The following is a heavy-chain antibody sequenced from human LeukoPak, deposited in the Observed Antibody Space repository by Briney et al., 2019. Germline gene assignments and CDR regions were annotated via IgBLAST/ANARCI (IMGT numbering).Heavy chain of an antibody. CDR3: VRDAKGDTFDY. V-gene: IGHV3-21*01. Sequence: PGGSLRLSRAASGFTFSSYSMNWVRQAPGKGLEWVSSISISSTYIYYADSVRGRFTISRDNAKNSLYLQMNSLRAEDTAVYYCVRDAKGDTFDYWGQGTLVTVSS. CDR1: GFTFSSYS. D-gene: IGHD2-21*02. J-gene: IGHJ4*02. CDR2: ISISSTYI.